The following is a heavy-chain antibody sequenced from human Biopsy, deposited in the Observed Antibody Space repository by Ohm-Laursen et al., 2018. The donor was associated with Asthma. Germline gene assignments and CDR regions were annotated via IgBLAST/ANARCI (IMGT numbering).Heavy chain of an antibody. CDR3: ARDGPELPTELDY. J-gene: IGHJ4*02. D-gene: IGHD1-14*01. CDR1: GFTLSNYG. V-gene: IGHV3-21*01. CDR2: ITDTSRYI. Sequence: LRHSCAASGFTLSNYGMHWVRQVPGKGLEWVASITDTSRYIKNADSVKGRFTISRDNAKNSLYLQMNSLRAEDTAVYYCARDGPELPTELDYWGPGTLVTVSS.